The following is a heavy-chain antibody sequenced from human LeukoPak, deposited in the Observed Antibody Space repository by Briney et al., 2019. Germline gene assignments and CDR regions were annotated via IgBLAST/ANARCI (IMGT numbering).Heavy chain of an antibody. CDR2: ISGSGGRT. D-gene: IGHD3-22*01. CDR1: GFTFSSYA. Sequence: GGSLRLSCAASGFTFSSYAMHWVRQAPGKGLEWVSAISGSGGRTYYADSVKGRFTISRDNSKNTLYLQMNSLSAEDTAVYYCAKDTYYYDSSGYPDYGMDVWGQGTTVAVSS. V-gene: IGHV3-23*01. J-gene: IGHJ6*02. CDR3: AKDTYYYDSSGYPDYGMDV.